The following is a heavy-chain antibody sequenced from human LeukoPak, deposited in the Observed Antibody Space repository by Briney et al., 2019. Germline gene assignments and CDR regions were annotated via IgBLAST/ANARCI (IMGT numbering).Heavy chain of an antibody. V-gene: IGHV4-34*01. CDR1: GVSFSGYY. Sequence: PSETLSLTCAVYGVSFSGYYWSWLRQPPGKGLEWVGEINHSGSTNYNPSLKSRVTISVDTSKNQFSLKLSSVTAADTAVYYCARKFAAVAGTGFDYWGEGTLVTVSS. CDR2: INHSGST. D-gene: IGHD6-19*01. J-gene: IGHJ4*02. CDR3: ARKFAAVAGTGFDY.